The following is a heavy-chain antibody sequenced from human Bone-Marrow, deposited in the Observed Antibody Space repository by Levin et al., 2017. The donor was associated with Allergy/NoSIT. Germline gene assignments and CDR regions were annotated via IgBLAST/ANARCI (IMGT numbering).Heavy chain of an antibody. J-gene: IGHJ4*02. Sequence: ASVKVSCAASGFTFSSYAMSWVRQAPGKGLEWVSAISGSGGSTYYADSVKGRFTISRDNSKNTLYLQMNSLRAEDTAVYYCAKDRRDGYIPFFDYWGQGTLVTVSS. D-gene: IGHD5-24*01. CDR1: GFTFSSYA. V-gene: IGHV3-23*01. CDR3: AKDRRDGYIPFFDY. CDR2: ISGSGGST.